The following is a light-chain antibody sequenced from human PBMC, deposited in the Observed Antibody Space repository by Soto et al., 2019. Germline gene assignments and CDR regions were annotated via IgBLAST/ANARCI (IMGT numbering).Light chain of an antibody. CDR3: QQSHNTPWT. J-gene: IGKJ1*01. Sequence: DLQMTQSPSSLSASIGDRVTLTCRASQSISNSLNWYQQKSGKAPKLLIYAASTLHSGVPSRFSGRGSGTDFTLTINSLQPEDFASYYCQQSHNTPWTFGQGTKVEIK. CDR2: AAS. CDR1: QSISNS. V-gene: IGKV1-39*01.